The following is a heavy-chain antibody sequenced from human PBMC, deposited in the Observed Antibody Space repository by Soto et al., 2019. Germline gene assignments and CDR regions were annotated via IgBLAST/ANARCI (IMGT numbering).Heavy chain of an antibody. V-gene: IGHV3-74*01. Sequence: EVQLVESGGGLVQPGGSLRLSCAASGFTFGNYWMYWVRQAPGKGLVWVSRINSDGSVSSYADSVKGRLTISRDNVKNTLYLQMDSLRVEDTAVYYCARGNCVGGTCYSVAGSFYYYMDVWGKGTMVTVFS. J-gene: IGHJ6*03. CDR1: GFTFGNYW. CDR2: INSDGSVS. D-gene: IGHD2-15*01. CDR3: ARGNCVGGTCYSVAGSFYYYMDV.